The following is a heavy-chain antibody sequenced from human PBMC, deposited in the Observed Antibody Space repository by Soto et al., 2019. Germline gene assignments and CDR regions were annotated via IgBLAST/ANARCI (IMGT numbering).Heavy chain of an antibody. D-gene: IGHD4-17*01. CDR2: ISYDGSIK. J-gene: IGHJ4*02. CDR3: ATPDPKVTKYYFDY. V-gene: IGHV3-30*03. CDR1: GFTFSSYG. Sequence: GGSLRLSCAASGFTFSSYGMHWVRQAPGKGLEWVAVISYDGSIKYYADSVKGRFTISRDNSKNTLYLQMNSLRAEDTAVYYCATPDPKVTKYYFDYWGQGTLVTVSS.